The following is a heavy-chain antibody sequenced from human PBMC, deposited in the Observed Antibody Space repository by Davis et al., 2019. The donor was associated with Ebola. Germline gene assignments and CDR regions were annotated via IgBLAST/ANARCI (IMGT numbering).Heavy chain of an antibody. CDR1: GGSFSGYY. Sequence: SETLSLTCAVYGGSFSGYYWSWIRQPPGKGLEWIGEINHSGSTNYNPSLKSRVTISVDKSKNQFSLKLSSVTAADTAVYYCARDLQWLVEGAFDIWGQGTMVTVSS. CDR2: INHSGST. V-gene: IGHV4-34*01. D-gene: IGHD6-19*01. J-gene: IGHJ3*02. CDR3: ARDLQWLVEGAFDI.